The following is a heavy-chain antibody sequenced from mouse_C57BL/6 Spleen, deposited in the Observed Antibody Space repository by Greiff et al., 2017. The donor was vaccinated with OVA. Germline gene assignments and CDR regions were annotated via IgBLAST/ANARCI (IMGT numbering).Heavy chain of an antibody. CDR1: GYTFTDYE. J-gene: IGHJ3*01. CDR2: IDPETGGT. Sequence: VQGVESGAELVRPGASVTLSCKASGYTFTDYEMHWVKQTPVHGLEWIGAIDPETGGTAYNQKFKGKAILTADKSSSTAYMELRSLTSEDSAVYYCTKNYYGSTYRKFAYWGQGTLVTVSA. V-gene: IGHV1-15*01. D-gene: IGHD1-1*01. CDR3: TKNYYGSTYRKFAY.